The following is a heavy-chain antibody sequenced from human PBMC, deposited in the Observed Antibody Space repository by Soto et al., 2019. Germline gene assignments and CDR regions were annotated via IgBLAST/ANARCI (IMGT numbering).Heavy chain of an antibody. CDR1: GFALRNHG. D-gene: IGHD1-26*01. CDR3: AREMSMVGVQIYY. J-gene: IGHJ4*02. Sequence: QVQLVESGGGVVQPGTSLRLSCVVSGFALRNHGMHWVRQAPGKGLEWVAVIWFDRSNSYYADSVKGRFTISKDDSKDTLFLQMNSLRAGDTAVYYCAREMSMVGVQIYYWGQGTLVTVSS. V-gene: IGHV3-33*01. CDR2: IWFDRSNS.